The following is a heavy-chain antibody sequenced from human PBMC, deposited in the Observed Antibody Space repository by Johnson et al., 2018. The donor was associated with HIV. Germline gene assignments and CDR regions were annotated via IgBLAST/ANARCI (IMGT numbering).Heavy chain of an antibody. V-gene: IGHV3-74*01. CDR3: AKDQWYNWNYVSPDAFDI. Sequence: VQLVESGGGLVQPGGSQRLSCAVSGFTFNTYWMHWVRQAPGKGLVWVARINSDGGSTSYVDSVKGRFTISRDNARNTLYLQMNSLRAEDTAVYYCAKDQWYNWNYVSPDAFDIWGQGTMVTVSS. J-gene: IGHJ3*02. CDR1: GFTFNTYW. CDR2: INSDGGST. D-gene: IGHD1-7*01.